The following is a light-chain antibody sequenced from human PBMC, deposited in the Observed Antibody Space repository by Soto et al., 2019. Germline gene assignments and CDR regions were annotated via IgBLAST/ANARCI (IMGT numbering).Light chain of an antibody. CDR2: NAS. CDR1: QSIRTY. J-gene: IGKJ2*01. CDR3: QQYKVYPYT. V-gene: IGKV1-39*01. Sequence: DIQVTQSPSSLSASVGDRVTITCRASQSIRTYLNWYQERPGKPPKLLIHNASTLQSGVPSRFSGSGSGTDFTLTISSLQPDDFATFYCQQYKVYPYTFGQGTRLDI.